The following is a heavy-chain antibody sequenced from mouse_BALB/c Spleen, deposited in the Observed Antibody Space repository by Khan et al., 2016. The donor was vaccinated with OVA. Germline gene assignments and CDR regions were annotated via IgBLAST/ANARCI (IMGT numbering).Heavy chain of an antibody. Sequence: QVQLQQSGAELARPGASVKLSCKASGYTFTDYYINWVKQRPGQGLEWIGEISPGSGDTYYNERFKGKATLTADKSSSTAYMQLSSLTSEVSAVYVCARRNYFGYTFAYWGQGTLVTVSA. CDR3: ARRNYFGYTFAY. CDR2: ISPGSGDT. J-gene: IGHJ3*01. V-gene: IGHV1-77*01. D-gene: IGHD1-2*01. CDR1: GYTFTDYY.